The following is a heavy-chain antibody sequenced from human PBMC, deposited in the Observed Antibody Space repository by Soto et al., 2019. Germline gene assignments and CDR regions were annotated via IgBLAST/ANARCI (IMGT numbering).Heavy chain of an antibody. J-gene: IGHJ4*02. CDR1: GFTFSDYY. D-gene: IGHD4-17*01. Sequence: QVQLVESGGGLVKPGGSLRLSCAASGFTFSDYYMSWIRQTPGKGLECLSYISSSGSYTKYADSVKGRFTISRDNARNSLYLQMDSLRAEDTAVYYCARDQLNDYGGNASDSWGQGTLVTVSS. CDR2: ISSSGSYT. CDR3: ARDQLNDYGGNASDS. V-gene: IGHV3-11*06.